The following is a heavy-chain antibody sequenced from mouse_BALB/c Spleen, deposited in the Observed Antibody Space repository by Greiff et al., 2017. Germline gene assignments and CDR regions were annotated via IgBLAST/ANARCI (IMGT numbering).Heavy chain of an antibody. CDR1: GFTFSSYG. CDR3: ARGDYYGSSYGFAC. Sequence: EVQVVESGGGLVQPGGSLKLSCAASGFTFSSYGMSWVRQTPDKRLELVATINSNGGSTYYPDSVKGRFTISRDNAKNTRYLQMSSLKSEDTAMYYCARGDYYGSSYGFACWGQGTLVTVSA. D-gene: IGHD1-1*01. V-gene: IGHV5-6-3*01. CDR2: INSNGGST. J-gene: IGHJ3*01.